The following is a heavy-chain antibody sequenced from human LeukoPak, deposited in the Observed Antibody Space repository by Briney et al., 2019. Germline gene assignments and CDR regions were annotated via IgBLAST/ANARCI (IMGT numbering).Heavy chain of an antibody. V-gene: IGHV3-20*04. CDR2: INWNGGST. J-gene: IGHJ3*02. Sequence: GGSLRLSCAVSGFTFSSYSMNWVRQAPGKGLEWVSGINWNGGSTGYADSVKGRFTISRDNAKNSLYLQMNSLRAEDTALYYCARGRDPWIQLWSYAFDIWGQGTMVTVSS. D-gene: IGHD5-18*01. CDR1: GFTFSSYS. CDR3: ARGRDPWIQLWSYAFDI.